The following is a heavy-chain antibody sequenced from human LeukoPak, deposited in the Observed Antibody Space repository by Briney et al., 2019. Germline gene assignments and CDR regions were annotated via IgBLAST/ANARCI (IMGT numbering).Heavy chain of an antibody. CDR1: GDSVSSNSAA. V-gene: IGHV6-1*01. J-gene: IGHJ6*02. D-gene: IGHD6-19*01. CDR2: TYYRSKWYN. Sequence: SQTLSLTCAISGDSVSSNSAAWNWSRQSPSRGLGWLGRTYYRSKWYNDYAVSVKSRITINPDTSKNQFSLQLNSVTPEDTAVYYCARVGYSSVWTPFAMDVWGQGTTVTVSS. CDR3: ARVGYSSVWTPFAMDV.